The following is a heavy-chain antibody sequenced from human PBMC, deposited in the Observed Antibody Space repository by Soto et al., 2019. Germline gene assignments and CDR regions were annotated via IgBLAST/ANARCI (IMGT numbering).Heavy chain of an antibody. V-gene: IGHV3-7*03. CDR2: IKQDGSEK. CDR3: ARDQGSGWVLFYYGMDV. D-gene: IGHD6-19*01. J-gene: IGHJ6*02. CDR1: GFTFSSYW. Sequence: LRLSCAASGFTFSSYWMSWVRQAPGRGLEWVANIKQDGSEKYYVDSVKGRFTISRDNAKNSLYLQMNSLRAEDTAVYYCARDQGSGWVLFYYGMDVWGQGTTVTVS.